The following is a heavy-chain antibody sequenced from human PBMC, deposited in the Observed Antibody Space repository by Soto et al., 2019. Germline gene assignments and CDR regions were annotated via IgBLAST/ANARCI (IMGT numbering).Heavy chain of an antibody. V-gene: IGHV4-59*01. Sequence: QVQLQESGPGLVKPSETLSLTCTVSGGSISSYYWSWIRQPPGKGLEWIGYIYYSGSTNYNPSLKSRVTISVDTSKNQFSLKLSSVTAADTAVYYCARVRIAALVPAFDIWGQGTMVTVSS. CDR2: IYYSGST. CDR3: ARVRIAALVPAFDI. J-gene: IGHJ3*02. D-gene: IGHD6-6*01. CDR1: GGSISSYY.